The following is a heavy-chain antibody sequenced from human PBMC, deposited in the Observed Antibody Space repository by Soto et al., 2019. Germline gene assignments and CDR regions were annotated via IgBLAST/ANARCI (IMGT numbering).Heavy chain of an antibody. J-gene: IGHJ4*02. CDR3: VRDADKVPAGQHMVHGDY. D-gene: IGHD6-13*01. CDR1: GFTLSAYS. CDR2: IRSTGSPT. V-gene: IGHV3-48*02. Sequence: EVQLVESGGGLVQPGGSLRLSCAASGFTLSAYSMNWVRQAPGKGLEWLSYIRSTGSPTYYADSVKGRFTISRDNXKXSXXLQRNGRRDEDTAVYDCVRDADKVPAGQHMVHGDYWGQGTLVTVPS.